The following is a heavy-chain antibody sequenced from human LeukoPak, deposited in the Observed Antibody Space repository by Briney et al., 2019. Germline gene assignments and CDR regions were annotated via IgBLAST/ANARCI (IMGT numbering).Heavy chain of an antibody. CDR1: GFTLDDYA. D-gene: IGHD3-3*01. V-gene: IGHV3-9*01. J-gene: IGHJ4*02. CDR3: AKDLLPYYDFWSGAFDY. CDR2: ISWNSGSI. Sequence: GRSLRLSCAASGFTLDDYAMHWVRQAPGKGLEWVSGISWNSGSIGYADSVKGRFTISRDNAKNSLYLQMNSLRAEDTALYYCAKDLLPYYDFWSGAFDYWGQGTLVTVSS.